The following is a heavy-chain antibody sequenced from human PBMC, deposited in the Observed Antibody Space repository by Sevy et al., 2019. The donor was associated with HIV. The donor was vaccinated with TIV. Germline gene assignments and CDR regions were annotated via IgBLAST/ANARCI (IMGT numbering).Heavy chain of an antibody. CDR1: GIIFKSYV. J-gene: IGHJ4*02. CDR3: AGAGVGAKGFDY. V-gene: IGHV3-23*01. D-gene: IGHD1-26*01. Sequence: GGSLRLSCAASGIIFKSYVMSWVRQAPGKGLEWLSGISASGGSTYYADSVKGRFTISRDNFNSTLYLQMNILRAEDTAVYYCAGAGVGAKGFDYWGQGTLVTVSS. CDR2: ISASGGST.